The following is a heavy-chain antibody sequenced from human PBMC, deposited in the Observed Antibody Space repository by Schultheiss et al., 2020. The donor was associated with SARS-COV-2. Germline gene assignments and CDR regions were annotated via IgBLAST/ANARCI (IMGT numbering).Heavy chain of an antibody. V-gene: IGHV3-48*03. D-gene: IGHD2/OR15-2a*01. Sequence: LKISCAASGFTFSSYEMNWVRQAPGKGLEWVSYISSSGSTIYYADFVKGRFTISRDNAKDSLYLQLNSLRAEDTAVYYCARDNTYFGPMDVWGQGTTVTVSS. CDR1: GFTFSSYE. J-gene: IGHJ6*02. CDR2: ISSSGSTI. CDR3: ARDNTYFGPMDV.